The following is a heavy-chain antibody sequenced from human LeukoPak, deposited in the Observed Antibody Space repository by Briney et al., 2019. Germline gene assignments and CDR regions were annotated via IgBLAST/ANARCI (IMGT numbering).Heavy chain of an antibody. CDR3: ARGPYSSGWYTKRPFDY. J-gene: IGHJ4*02. Sequence: SETLSLTCAVYGGSFSGYYWSWIRQPPGKGLEWIGEINHSGSTNYNPSLESRVTISVDTSKNQFSLKLSSVTAADTAVYYCARGPYSSGWYTKRPFDYWGQGTLVTVSS. D-gene: IGHD6-19*01. CDR1: GGSFSGYY. V-gene: IGHV4-34*01. CDR2: INHSGST.